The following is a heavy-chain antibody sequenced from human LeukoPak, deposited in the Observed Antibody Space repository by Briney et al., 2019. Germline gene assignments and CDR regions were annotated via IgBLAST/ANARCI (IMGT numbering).Heavy chain of an antibody. CDR3: ARECRVGATYCPDY. D-gene: IGHD1-26*01. J-gene: IGHJ4*02. CDR1: GFTFSDYS. V-gene: IGHV3-21*01. CDR2: ISSSSTYI. Sequence: PGGSLRLSCAASGFTFSDYSLNWVRQAPGKGLGWVSSISSSSTYIYYADSLKGRFTISRDNAKNSLYLQMNTLRAEDTAAYYCARECRVGATYCPDYWGQGTLVTVSS.